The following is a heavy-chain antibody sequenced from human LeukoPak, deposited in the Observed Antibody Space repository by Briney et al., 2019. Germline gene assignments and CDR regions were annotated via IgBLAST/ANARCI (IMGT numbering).Heavy chain of an antibody. D-gene: IGHD6-19*01. J-gene: IGHJ4*02. Sequence: SETLSLTCAVHGGSFSGYYLSWIRQPPGKGLEWIGEINHSGSTNYNPSLKSRVTISVDTSKNQFSLKLSSVTAADTAVYYCARGLWLVRLFDYWGQGTLVTVSS. CDR1: GGSFSGYY. V-gene: IGHV4-34*01. CDR2: INHSGST. CDR3: ARGLWLVRLFDY.